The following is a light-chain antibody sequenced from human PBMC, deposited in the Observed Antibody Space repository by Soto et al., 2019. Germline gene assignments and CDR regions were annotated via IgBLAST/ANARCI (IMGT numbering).Light chain of an antibody. Sequence: IVLTQSPATLSLYPGERATLSCRASQSVGSSLAWYQQRPGQAPRLLIYDAFIRATGIPARFSGSESGTDFTLTISSLEPEDFAVYYCQQRSNWPLTFGQGRRLE. CDR2: DAF. V-gene: IGKV3-11*01. CDR3: QQRSNWPLT. J-gene: IGKJ5*01. CDR1: QSVGSS.